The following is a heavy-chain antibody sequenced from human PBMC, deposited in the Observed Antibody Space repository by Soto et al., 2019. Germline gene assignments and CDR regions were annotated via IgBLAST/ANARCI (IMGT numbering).Heavy chain of an antibody. V-gene: IGHV1-69*13. CDR1: GGTCSSYA. CDR3: ARDRSVYCSSTSCYTFNYYYGMDV. D-gene: IGHD2-2*02. Sequence: ASVKVSCKASGGTCSSYAISWVLQAPGQGLEWMGGIIPIFGTANYAQKFQGRVTITADESTSTAYMELSSLRSEDTAVYYCARDRSVYCSSTSCYTFNYYYGMDVWGQGTTVTVSS. J-gene: IGHJ6*02. CDR2: IIPIFGTA.